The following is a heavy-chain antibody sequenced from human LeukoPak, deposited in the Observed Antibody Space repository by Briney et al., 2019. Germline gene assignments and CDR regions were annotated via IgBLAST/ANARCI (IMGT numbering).Heavy chain of an antibody. CDR2: INWNGRST. J-gene: IGHJ4*02. D-gene: IGHD6-19*01. V-gene: IGHV3-20*04. Sequence: GRSLRLSCVASGFTSDDYGMSWGRQAPGKGLEWVSGINWNGRSTANADSVQGRLTIFRDNAKNSLYLQMNSLRAEDTALYYCARYNSGWYLFDKWGQGTLVTVSS. CDR1: GFTSDDYG. CDR3: ARYNSGWYLFDK.